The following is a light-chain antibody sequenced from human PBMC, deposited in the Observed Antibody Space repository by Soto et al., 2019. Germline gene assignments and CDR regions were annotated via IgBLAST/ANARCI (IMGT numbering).Light chain of an antibody. CDR1: SSNIGAGYD. V-gene: IGLV1-40*01. Sequence: QSALTQPPSVSGAPGQKVTISCTGSSSNIGAGYDVHWYQQLPGTAPKLLIYGNSNRPSGVPDRFSGSKSGTSASLAITGRQAEDEAEYYCQSYDSSRSVVFGGGTQLTVL. CDR3: QSYDSSRSVV. CDR2: GNS. J-gene: IGLJ2*01.